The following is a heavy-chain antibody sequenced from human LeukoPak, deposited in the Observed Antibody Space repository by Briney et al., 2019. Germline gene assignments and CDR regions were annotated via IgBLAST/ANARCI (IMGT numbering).Heavy chain of an antibody. CDR3: AKGSGSYFYYYMDV. D-gene: IGHD3-10*01. CDR1: GFTFDDYA. J-gene: IGHJ6*03. Sequence: GGSLRLSCAASGFTFDDYAMHWVRQAPGKGLEWVSGISWNSGSIDYADSVKGRFTISRDNAKNSLYLQMNSLRAEDMALYYRAKGSGSYFYYYMDVWGKGTTVTVSS. V-gene: IGHV3-9*03. CDR2: ISWNSGSI.